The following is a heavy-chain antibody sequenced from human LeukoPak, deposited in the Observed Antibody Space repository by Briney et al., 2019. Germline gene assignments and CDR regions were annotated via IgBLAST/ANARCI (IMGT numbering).Heavy chain of an antibody. CDR1: GYTFTSYG. V-gene: IGHV1-18*01. D-gene: IGHD3-10*01. CDR3: ARDRPLLWFGEFRPLTYYYYMDV. Sequence: GASVKVSCKASGYTFTSYGISWVRQAPGQGLEWMGWISAYNGNTNYAQKLQGRVTMTTDTSTSTAYMELRSLRSDDTVVYYCARDRPLLWFGEFRPLTYYYYMDVWGKGTTVTISS. CDR2: ISAYNGNT. J-gene: IGHJ6*03.